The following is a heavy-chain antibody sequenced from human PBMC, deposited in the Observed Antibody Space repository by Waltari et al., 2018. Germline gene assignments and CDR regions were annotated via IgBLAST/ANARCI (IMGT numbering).Heavy chain of an antibody. CDR3: ARGSSSSWYGSYFDY. Sequence: QVQLVQSGAEVKKPGASVKVSCKASGYPFTSTYIHWVPQAPGKGLEGMGIINPSGGSTSYAQKFQGRVTMTRDTSTSTVYMELSSLRSEDTAVYYCARGSSSSWYGSYFDYWGQGTLVTVSS. V-gene: IGHV1-46*01. J-gene: IGHJ4*02. CDR2: INPSGGST. CDR1: GYPFTSTY. D-gene: IGHD6-13*01.